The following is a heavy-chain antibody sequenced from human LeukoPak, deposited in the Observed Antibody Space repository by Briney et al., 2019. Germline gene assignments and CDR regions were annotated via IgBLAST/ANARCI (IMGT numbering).Heavy chain of an antibody. CDR1: GGSVSSNF. J-gene: IGHJ4*02. CDR3: ARGTPDRNPPDY. Sequence: PSETLSLTCRVSGGSVSSNFWGWIRKPPGKGLEWIGYVYNSGSASYNPSMKSRVTISVDTSKDQFSLRLSSVTAADTAVYYWARGTPDRNPPDYWGQGTLVTVSS. D-gene: IGHD1-14*01. V-gene: IGHV4-59*08. CDR2: VYNSGSA.